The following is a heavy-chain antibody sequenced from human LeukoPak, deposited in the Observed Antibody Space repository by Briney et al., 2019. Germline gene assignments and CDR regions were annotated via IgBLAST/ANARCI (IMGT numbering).Heavy chain of an antibody. Sequence: PSETLSLTCTVSGGSISGGSYYWSWIRRPAGKGPEWIGRISTSGSSSYNPSLTSRVTISVDTSKNRFSLKLSSVTAADTAIYSCARQVGPTRAFDIWGQGTMVTVSS. D-gene: IGHD1-26*01. CDR1: GGSISGGSYY. CDR3: ARQVGPTRAFDI. J-gene: IGHJ3*02. V-gene: IGHV4-61*02. CDR2: ISTSGSS.